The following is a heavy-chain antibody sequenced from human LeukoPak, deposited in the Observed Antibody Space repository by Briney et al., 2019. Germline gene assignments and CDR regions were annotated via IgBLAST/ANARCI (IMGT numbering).Heavy chain of an antibody. D-gene: IGHD6-19*01. CDR2: IKQDGSEK. Sequence: GGPLRLSCAASGFTFSRYWMSWVRQTTGKGLEWVANIKQDGSEKYYVDSVKGRFTISRDNAKNSLYLQMNSLRAEDTAVYYCARDESSGLNWFDPWGQGTLVTVSS. CDR3: ARDESSGLNWFDP. CDR1: GFTFSRYW. J-gene: IGHJ5*02. V-gene: IGHV3-7*01.